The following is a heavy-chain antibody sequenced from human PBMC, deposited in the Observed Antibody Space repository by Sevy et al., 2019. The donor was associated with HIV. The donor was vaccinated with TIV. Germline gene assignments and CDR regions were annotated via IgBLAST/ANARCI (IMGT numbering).Heavy chain of an antibody. CDR3: ARAVLETSTWRSDY. Sequence: EGSLRLSCAASGFTFSSYRMTWVRQAPGKGLEWVSCISSNSGYINYADSVKGRFTISRDNAKNLLYLQMDSLRAEDTAVYYCARAVLETSTWRSDYWGQGTLVTVSS. CDR2: ISSNSGYI. CDR1: GFTFSSYR. D-gene: IGHD1-1*01. J-gene: IGHJ4*02. V-gene: IGHV3-21*01.